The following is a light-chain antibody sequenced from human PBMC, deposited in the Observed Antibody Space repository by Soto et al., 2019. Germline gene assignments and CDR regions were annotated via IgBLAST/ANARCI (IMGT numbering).Light chain of an antibody. CDR3: QQRSNWPLT. CDR1: QSVSSY. Sequence: EIVLTQSPATLSLSPGERATLSCRASQSVSSYLAWYQQKPGQAPRLLIYDASNRATGIPARFSGSGSGTDFTLTISSLEPEDFAVYDCQQRSNWPLTFGGGTKGEIK. J-gene: IGKJ4*01. CDR2: DAS. V-gene: IGKV3-11*01.